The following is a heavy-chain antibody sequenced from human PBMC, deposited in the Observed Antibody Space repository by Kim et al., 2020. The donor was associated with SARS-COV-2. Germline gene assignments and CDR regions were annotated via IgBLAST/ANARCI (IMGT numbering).Heavy chain of an antibody. J-gene: IGHJ5*02. Sequence: ASVKVSCKASGYTFTSYAMHWVRQAPGQRLEWMGWINAGNGNTKYSQKFQGRVTITRDTSASTAYMELSSLRSEDTAVYYCARSKRITIFGVVIPTPNWFDPWGQGTLVTGSS. V-gene: IGHV1-3*01. CDR1: GYTFTSYA. CDR3: ARSKRITIFGVVIPTPNWFDP. D-gene: IGHD3-3*01. CDR2: INAGNGNT.